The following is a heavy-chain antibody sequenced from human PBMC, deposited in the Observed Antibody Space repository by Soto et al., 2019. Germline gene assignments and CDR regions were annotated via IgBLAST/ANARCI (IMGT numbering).Heavy chain of an antibody. CDR1: GGSISSRESY. Sequence: SETLSLTCSVSGGSISSRESYWGWIRQPPGKGLEWIGTIYYSGSTNYNPSLKSRVTISVDTSKNQFSLKLSSVTAADTAVYYCASSNIAAAGFYYYALDVWGRGTTVTVSS. CDR3: ASSNIAAAGFYYYALDV. CDR2: IYYSGST. J-gene: IGHJ6*02. V-gene: IGHV4-39*07. D-gene: IGHD6-13*01.